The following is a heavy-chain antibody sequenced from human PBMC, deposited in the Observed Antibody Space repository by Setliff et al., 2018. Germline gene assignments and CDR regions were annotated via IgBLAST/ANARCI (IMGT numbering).Heavy chain of an antibody. D-gene: IGHD3-3*01. CDR3: AKSWSGYSDAFDI. CDR1: GFTFDDYA. J-gene: IGHJ3*02. CDR2: ISWNSGSI. V-gene: IGHV3-9*03. Sequence: GGSLRLSCAATGFTFDDYAMHWVRQAPGKGLEWVSGISWNSGSIGYADSVKGRFTISRDNAKNSLYLQMNSLRAEDMALYYCAKSWSGYSDAFDIWGQGTMVTVSS.